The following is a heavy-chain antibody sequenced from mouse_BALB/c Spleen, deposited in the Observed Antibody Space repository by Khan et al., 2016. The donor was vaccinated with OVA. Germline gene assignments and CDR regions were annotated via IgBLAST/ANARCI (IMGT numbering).Heavy chain of an antibody. CDR2: IWSDGTT. CDR3: AAHRYDGYYAMDY. J-gene: IGHJ4*01. D-gene: IGHD2-14*01. V-gene: IGHV2-6*02. CDR1: GFSLTNYG. Sequence: VKLLESGPGLVAPSQSLSITCTVSGFSLTNYGVHWVRQPPGKGLEWLVVIWSDGTTTYNSALKSRLSISKDKSKSQVFLKMNSLQTDDTAMYHCAAHRYDGYYAMDYWGQGTSVTVSS.